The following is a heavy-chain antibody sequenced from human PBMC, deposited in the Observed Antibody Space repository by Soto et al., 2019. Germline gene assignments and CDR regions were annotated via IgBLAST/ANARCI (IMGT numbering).Heavy chain of an antibody. Sequence: QVQLQESAPGLVKPSQTLSLTCTVSGGSISSGGYYWSWIRQHPGKGLEWIGHINYSGRTYYNSSLKSRVSISVDTSKNQFSLKLSSVTAADTAIYYCARDYNRRPVGWFDPWGQGTLVTVSS. D-gene: IGHD3-10*01. J-gene: IGHJ5*02. CDR3: ARDYNRRPVGWFDP. CDR2: INYSGRT. CDR1: GGSISSGGYY. V-gene: IGHV4-31*03.